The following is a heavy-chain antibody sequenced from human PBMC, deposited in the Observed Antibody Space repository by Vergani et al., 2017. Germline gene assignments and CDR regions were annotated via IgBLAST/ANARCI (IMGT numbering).Heavy chain of an antibody. CDR3: AIEGAGTIFGVVKED. CDR2: IKQDGSEK. Sequence: EVQLVESGGGLVQPGGSLRLSCAASGFTFSSYWMSWVRQAPGKGLEWVANIKQDGSEKYYVDSVKGRFTISRDNAKNSLYLQMNSLRAEDTAVYYCAIEGAGTIFGVVKEDWGQGTLVTVSS. D-gene: IGHD3-3*01. J-gene: IGHJ4*02. V-gene: IGHV3-7*01. CDR1: GFTFSSYW.